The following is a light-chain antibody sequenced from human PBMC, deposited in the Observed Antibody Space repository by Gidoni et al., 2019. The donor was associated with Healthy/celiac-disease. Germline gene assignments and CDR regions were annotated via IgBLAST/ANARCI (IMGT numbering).Light chain of an antibody. CDR1: QSISSY. V-gene: IGKV1-39*01. CDR2: AAS. Sequence: DIQMTQSPSSLSASVGDIVTITCRASQSISSYLNWYQQKPGKAPKLLIYAASSLQSGVPSRFSGSGSGTDFTLTISSLQPEDFATYYFQQSYSTPRTFXPXTKVDIK. J-gene: IGKJ3*01. CDR3: QQSYSTPRT.